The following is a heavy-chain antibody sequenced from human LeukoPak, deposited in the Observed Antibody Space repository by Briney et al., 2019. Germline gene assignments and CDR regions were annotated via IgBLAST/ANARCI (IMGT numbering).Heavy chain of an antibody. J-gene: IGHJ6*02. V-gene: IGHV1-69*13. D-gene: IGHD2-2*01. CDR3: ARGFGFHGYCSSTSCPSYGMDV. CDR1: GGTFSIYA. CDR2: IIPIFGTA. Sequence: ASVKVSCKASGGTFSIYAISWVRQAPGQGLEWKGGIIPIFGTANYAQKFQGRVTITADESTSTAYMELSSLRSEDTAVYYCARGFGFHGYCSSTSCPSYGMDVWGQGTTVTVSS.